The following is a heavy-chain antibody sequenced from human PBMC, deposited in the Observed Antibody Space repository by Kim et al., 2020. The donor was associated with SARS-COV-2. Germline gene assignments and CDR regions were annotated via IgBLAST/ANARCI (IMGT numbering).Heavy chain of an antibody. CDR3: ARDEADGFEI. Sequence: GETIYAQKFKGRVTMTRDTPLNTAYMEVTRLRSDDTAIYYCARDEADGFEIWGQGTMVTVSS. CDR2: GET. J-gene: IGHJ3*02. V-gene: IGHV1-2*02.